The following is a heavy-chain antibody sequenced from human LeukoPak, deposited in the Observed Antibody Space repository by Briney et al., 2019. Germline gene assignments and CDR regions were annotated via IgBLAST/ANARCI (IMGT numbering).Heavy chain of an antibody. V-gene: IGHV3-53*01. CDR1: GFTVSSNY. D-gene: IGHD3-16*01. Sequence: QTGGSLRLSCAASGFTVSSNYMSWVRQAPGKGLEWVSVIYSDGTTYYADSVKGRFTISRDNSKNTLYLQMNSLRAEDTAVYYCAKEGAAQRRAFDIWGQGTMVTVSS. J-gene: IGHJ3*02. CDR3: AKEGAAQRRAFDI. CDR2: IYSDGTT.